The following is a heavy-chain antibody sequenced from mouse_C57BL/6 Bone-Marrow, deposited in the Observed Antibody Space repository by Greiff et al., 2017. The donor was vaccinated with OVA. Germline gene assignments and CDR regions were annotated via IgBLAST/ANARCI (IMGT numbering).Heavy chain of an antibody. J-gene: IGHJ3*01. CDR1: GYTFTDYE. V-gene: IGHV1-15*01. CDR3: RRGYYGSSLAWFAY. D-gene: IGHD1-1*01. CDR2: IDPETGGT. Sequence: VQLQQSGAELVRPGASVTLSCKASGYTFTDYEMHWVKQTPVHGLEWIGAIDPETGGTAYNQKFKGQAILTADKSSSTAYMELRSLTSEDSAVYYCRRGYYGSSLAWFAYWGQGTLVTVSA.